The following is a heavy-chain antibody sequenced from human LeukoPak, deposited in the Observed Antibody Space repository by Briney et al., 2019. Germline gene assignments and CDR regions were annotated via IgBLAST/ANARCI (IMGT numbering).Heavy chain of an antibody. Sequence: SETLSLTCAVSGYSLGSGFYCGWVRHPPGKGLEWIGNMYHTGTIYYNPSLRSRPTISEDTSKSHFSLTVDSVTAADTAVYYCATGRYSGSVDYWGQGILVTVSS. CDR3: ATGRYSGSVDY. V-gene: IGHV4-38-2*01. CDR2: MYHTGTI. J-gene: IGHJ4*02. D-gene: IGHD1-26*01. CDR1: GYSLGSGFY.